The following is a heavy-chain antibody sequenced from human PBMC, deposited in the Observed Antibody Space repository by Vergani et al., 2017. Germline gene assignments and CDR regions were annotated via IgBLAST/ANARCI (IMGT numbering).Heavy chain of an antibody. CDR3: ARHWGYFDWLSTHDAFDI. J-gene: IGHJ3*02. Sequence: QVQLQESGPGLVKPSETLSLTCTVSGGSISSYYWSWIRQPPGKGLEWIGYIYYSGSTNYNPSLKSRVTISVDTSKNQFSLKLSSVTAADTAVYYCARHWGYFDWLSTHDAFDIWGQGTMVTVSS. CDR1: GGSISSYY. V-gene: IGHV4-59*08. CDR2: IYYSGST. D-gene: IGHD3-9*01.